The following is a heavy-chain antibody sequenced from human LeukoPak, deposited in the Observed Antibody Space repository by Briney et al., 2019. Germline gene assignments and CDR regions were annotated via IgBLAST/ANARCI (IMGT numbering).Heavy chain of an antibody. CDR2: ISGSGGST. D-gene: IGHD2-2*01. CDR3: AKVWGYCSSTSCLRTPFDY. V-gene: IGHV3-23*01. CDR1: GFTFSSYA. Sequence: PGRSLRLSCAASGFTFSSYAMSWVRQAPGKGLEWVSAISGSGGSTYYADSVKGRFTISRDNSKNTLYLQMNSLRAEDTAVYYCAKVWGYCSSTSCLRTPFDYWGQGTLVTVSS. J-gene: IGHJ4*02.